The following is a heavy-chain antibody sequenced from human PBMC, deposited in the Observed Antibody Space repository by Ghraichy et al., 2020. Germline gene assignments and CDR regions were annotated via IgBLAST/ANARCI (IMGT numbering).Heavy chain of an antibody. D-gene: IGHD6-19*01. V-gene: IGHV6-1*01. Sequence: SQTLSLTCAISGDSVSSNSGTWNWIRQSPSRGLEWLGRTFYRSQWRKWYDDYAESVKGRMTIKPDTSKNQISLFLKSVTPEDSALYYCAREDWTVPGNFESWGQGTLVTVTS. CDR1: GDSVSSNSGT. CDR3: AREDWTVPGNFES. J-gene: IGHJ4*02. CDR2: TFYRSQWRKWYD.